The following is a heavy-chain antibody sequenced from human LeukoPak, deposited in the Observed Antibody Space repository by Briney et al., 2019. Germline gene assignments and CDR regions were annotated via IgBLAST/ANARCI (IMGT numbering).Heavy chain of an antibody. D-gene: IGHD3-3*01. J-gene: IGHJ4*02. CDR3: ARPRTYYDFWRGYPPFDY. CDR1: GGTFSNYA. Sequence: SVKVSCKASGGTFSNYAISWVRQAPGQGLEWMGGIITNFGTTNYAQKYQGGVTITADESTSTVYMELSSLRSEDTAVYYCARPRTYYDFWRGYPPFDYWGQGTLVTVSS. CDR2: IITNFGTT. V-gene: IGHV1-69*13.